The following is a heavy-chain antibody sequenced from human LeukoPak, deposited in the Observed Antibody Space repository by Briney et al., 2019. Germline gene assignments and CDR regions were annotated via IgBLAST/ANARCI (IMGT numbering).Heavy chain of an antibody. D-gene: IGHD3-16*02. CDR1: GGTFSSYA. CDR2: IIPIFGTA. CDR3: AGGVGYDYVWGSYRPYSDY. V-gene: IGHV1-69*13. Sequence: EASVKVPCKASGGTFSSYAISWVRQAPGQGLEWMGGIIPIFGTANYAQKSQGRVTITADESTSTAYMELSSLRSEDTAVYYCAGGVGYDYVWGSYRPYSDYWGQGTLVTVSS. J-gene: IGHJ4*02.